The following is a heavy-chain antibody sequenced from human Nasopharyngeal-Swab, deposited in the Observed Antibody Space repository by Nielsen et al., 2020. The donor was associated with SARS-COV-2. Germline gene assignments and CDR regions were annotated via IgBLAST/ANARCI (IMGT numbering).Heavy chain of an antibody. D-gene: IGHD1-26*01. Sequence: GVLKISCAASGFTFSSYWMHWVRQAPGKGLVWVSRINSDGSSTSYADSVKGRFTISRDNAKNTLYLQMNSLRAEDTAVYYCARDPSGSYGDNWFDPWGQGTLVTVSS. CDR1: GFTFSSYW. V-gene: IGHV3-74*01. CDR2: INSDGSST. CDR3: ARDPSGSYGDNWFDP. J-gene: IGHJ5*02.